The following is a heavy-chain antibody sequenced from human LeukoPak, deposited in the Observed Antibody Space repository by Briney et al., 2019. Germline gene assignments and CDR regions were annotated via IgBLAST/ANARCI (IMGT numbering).Heavy chain of an antibody. D-gene: IGHD2-2*01. CDR2: ISSSGSAR. J-gene: IGHJ3*02. CDR3: ARAISDALDI. CDR1: GFTFSDYY. V-gene: IGHV3-11*04. Sequence: PGGSLRLSCAASGFTFSDYYMSWIRQAPGKGLEWVSYISSSGSARYYADSVKGRFTISRDNAKNLLYLQVNSLRAEDRAVYYCARAISDALDIWGQGTMVTVSS.